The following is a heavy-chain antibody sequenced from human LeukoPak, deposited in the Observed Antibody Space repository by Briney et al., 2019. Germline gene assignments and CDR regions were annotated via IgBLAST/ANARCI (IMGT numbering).Heavy chain of an antibody. V-gene: IGHV4-38-2*01. CDR2: IYHSGST. D-gene: IGHD2-21*02. Sequence: GSLRLSCAASGFTFSSYEMNWVRQAPGKGLEWIGSIYHSGSTYYNPSLKSRVTISVDTSRNQFSLKLNSVTAADTAVYYCAREAFCGGDCYSGFDYWGQGTLVTVSS. J-gene: IGHJ4*02. CDR1: GFTFSSYE. CDR3: AREAFCGGDCYSGFDY.